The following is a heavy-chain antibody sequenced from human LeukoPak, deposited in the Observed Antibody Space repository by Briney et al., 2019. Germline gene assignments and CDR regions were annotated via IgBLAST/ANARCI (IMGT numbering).Heavy chain of an antibody. J-gene: IGHJ5*02. CDR1: GFTFSSYG. Sequence: GGSLRLSCAASGFTFSSYGMRWVRQAPGKGLEWVAVISYDGSNKYYADSVKGRFTISRDNSKNTLYLQMNSLRAEDTAVYYCTKNAGRREGWFDLWGQGTLVTVSS. D-gene: IGHD1-26*01. CDR3: TKNAGRREGWFDL. CDR2: ISYDGSNK. V-gene: IGHV3-30*18.